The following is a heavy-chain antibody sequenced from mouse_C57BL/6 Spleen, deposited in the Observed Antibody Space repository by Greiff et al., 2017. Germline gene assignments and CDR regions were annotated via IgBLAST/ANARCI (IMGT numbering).Heavy chain of an antibody. CDR3: ARRGYDWYFDG. Sequence: EVQGVESGPELVKPGASVKISCKASGYSFTGYYMNWVKQSPEKSLEWIGEINPSTGGTTYNQKFKAKATLTVDKSSSTAYMQLKSLTSEDSAVYYWARRGYDWYFDGWGTGTTVTVSS. CDR2: INPSTGGT. D-gene: IGHD2-2*01. J-gene: IGHJ1*03. V-gene: IGHV1-42*01. CDR1: GYSFTGYY.